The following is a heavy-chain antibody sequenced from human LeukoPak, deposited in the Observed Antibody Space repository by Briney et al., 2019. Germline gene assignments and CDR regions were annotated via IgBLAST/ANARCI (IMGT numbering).Heavy chain of an antibody. CDR1: GYTFTGYY. CDR3: ARSQADIVVVPALP. CDR2: INPNSGGT. D-gene: IGHD2-2*01. Sequence: ASVKVSCKASGYTFTGYYIHWVRQAPGQGLEWMGWINPNSGGTNYAQKFQGRVTMTRDTSISTAYMELSRLRSDDTAVYYCARSQADIVVVPALPWGQGTLVTVSS. V-gene: IGHV1-2*02. J-gene: IGHJ5*02.